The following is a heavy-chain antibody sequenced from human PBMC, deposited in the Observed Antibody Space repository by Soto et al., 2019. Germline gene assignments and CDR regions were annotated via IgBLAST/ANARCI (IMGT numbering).Heavy chain of an antibody. CDR2: IYYSGST. J-gene: IGHJ6*02. Sequence: PSETLSLTCTVSGGSISSGGYYWSWIRQHPGKGLEWIGYIYYSGSTYYNPSLKSRVTISVDTSKNQFSLKLSSVTAADTAVYYCARVHIVVVPAAPSPGGYYYYYGMDVWGQGTTVTVSS. V-gene: IGHV4-31*03. D-gene: IGHD2-2*01. CDR3: ARVHIVVVPAAPSPGGYYYYYGMDV. CDR1: GGSISSGGYY.